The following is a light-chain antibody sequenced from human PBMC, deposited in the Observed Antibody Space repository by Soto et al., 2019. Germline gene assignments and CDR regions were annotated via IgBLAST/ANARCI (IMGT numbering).Light chain of an antibody. CDR1: QSISSY. CDR3: QQTDSFPRT. Sequence: DIQMTQSPSSLSASVGDRVTITCRASQSISSYLNWYQHKPGKAPKLLIYAASGLQTGVPSRFSGSRSGTDFALTISSLQRDDFATYYCQQTDSFPRTFGQGTKVEMK. J-gene: IGKJ1*01. CDR2: AAS. V-gene: IGKV1-39*01.